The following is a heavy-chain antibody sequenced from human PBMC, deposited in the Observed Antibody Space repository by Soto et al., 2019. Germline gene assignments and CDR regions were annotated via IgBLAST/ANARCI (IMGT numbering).Heavy chain of an antibody. V-gene: IGHV4-4*02. CDR2: ISHSGTS. CDR1: GGSISSSHW. D-gene: IGHD3-9*01. CDR3: GSVVLTITRGAFDA. J-gene: IGHJ3*01. Sequence: QVQLQESGPGLVKPSGTLSLTCAVSGGSISSSHWWTWVRQSPGKGLEYIGEISHSGTSNSNPSLKSRVTLSVDKSKNHFSLTLTSVTAADTAVYYWGSVVLTITRGAFDAWGQGTLVIVSS.